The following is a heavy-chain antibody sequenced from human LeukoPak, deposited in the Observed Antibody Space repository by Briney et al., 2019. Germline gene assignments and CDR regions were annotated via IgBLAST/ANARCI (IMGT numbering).Heavy chain of an antibody. CDR2: TEQDGSEK. CDR1: GFTFSSYW. CDR3: ASALGRTDAFDI. Sequence: GGSLRLSCAASGFTFSSYWMSWVRQAPGKGLEWVANTEQDGSEKYYVDSVKGRFTISRDNAKNSLYLQMNSLRAEDTAVYYCASALGRTDAFDIWGQGTMVTVSS. J-gene: IGHJ3*02. V-gene: IGHV3-7*01.